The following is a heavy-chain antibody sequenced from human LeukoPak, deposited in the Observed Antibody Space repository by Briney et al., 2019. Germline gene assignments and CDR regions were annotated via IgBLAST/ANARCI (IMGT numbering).Heavy chain of an antibody. CDR2: THPSGNT. Sequence: SETLSLTCTVSGGSNNSYYWSWIRQPPGKGLEWIGYTHPSGNTNYSPSLKSRVTISIDTSRNQFSLKLSSVTAADTTVYYCARKAPKKGWFDPWGQGTLVTVSS. J-gene: IGHJ5*02. CDR3: ARKAPKKGWFDP. V-gene: IGHV4-4*09. CDR1: GGSNNSYY.